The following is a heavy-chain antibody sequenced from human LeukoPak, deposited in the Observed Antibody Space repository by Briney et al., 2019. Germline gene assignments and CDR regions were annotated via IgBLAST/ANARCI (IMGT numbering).Heavy chain of an antibody. J-gene: IGHJ4*02. CDR2: TYYRSKWYN. CDR1: GDSVSSNSAA. CDR3: AREMQDHPFSSGWDYLDY. V-gene: IGHV6-1*01. D-gene: IGHD6-19*01. Sequence: SQTLSLTRAISGDSVSSNSAAWNWIRQSPSRGLEWLGRTYYRSKWYNDYAVSVKSRITINPDTSKNQFSLQLNSVTPEDTAVYYCAREMQDHPFSSGWDYLDYWGQGTLVTVSS.